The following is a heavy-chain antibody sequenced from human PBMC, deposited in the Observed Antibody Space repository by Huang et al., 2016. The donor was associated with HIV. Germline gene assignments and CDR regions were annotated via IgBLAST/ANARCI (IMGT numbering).Heavy chain of an antibody. V-gene: IGHV3-30*18. D-gene: IGHD6-13*01. Sequence: QVQLVESGGGVVQPGRSLRLSCAASGFTFSSYGMHWVRQAPGKGLEWVAVISYDKSNKDYADPVKGRLTSSRDNSKNTLYLQINSLTTEDTAVYYCAKGGRAAAVMDVWGKGTTVTVSS. CDR3: AKGGRAAAVMDV. J-gene: IGHJ6*04. CDR2: ISYDKSNK. CDR1: GFTFSSYG.